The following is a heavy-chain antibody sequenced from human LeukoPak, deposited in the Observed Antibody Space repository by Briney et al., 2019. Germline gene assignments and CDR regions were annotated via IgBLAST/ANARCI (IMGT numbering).Heavy chain of an antibody. V-gene: IGHV3-30*02. CDR2: IRYDGSNK. CDR1: GFTFSIYG. J-gene: IGHJ4*02. Sequence: PGGSLRLSCEVSGFTFSIYGIHWVRQAPGKGLEWVAFIRYDGSNKYYADSVKGRFTISRDNSKNTLYLQMNSLRAEDTAVYYCAKDRTPSIEPQGGSFDYWGQGTLVTVSS. D-gene: IGHD3-16*01. CDR3: AKDRTPSIEPQGGSFDY.